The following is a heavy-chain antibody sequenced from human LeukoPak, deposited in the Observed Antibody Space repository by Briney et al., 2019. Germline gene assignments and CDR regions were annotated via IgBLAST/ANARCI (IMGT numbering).Heavy chain of an antibody. V-gene: IGHV3-21*01. CDR2: ISSSSSSM. J-gene: IGHJ4*02. D-gene: IGHD2-21*02. CDR3: ARLTRTYCGGDCSLDY. CDR1: GFTFSHYS. Sequence: PGGSLRLSCAASGFTFSHYSMTWVRQAPGKGLEWVSSISSSSSSMYYADSVKGRFTISRDNAKNSLYLQMNSLRAEDTAVYYCARLTRTYCGGDCSLDYWGQGTLVTVSS.